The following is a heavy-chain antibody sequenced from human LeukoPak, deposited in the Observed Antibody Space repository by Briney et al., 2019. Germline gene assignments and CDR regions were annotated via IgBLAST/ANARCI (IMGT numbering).Heavy chain of an antibody. V-gene: IGHV3-30*02. CDR3: AKDQKTTYYYDSSGYYRL. CDR1: GFAFSSYG. CDR2: IRYDGSKK. Sequence: GGSLRLSCAASGFAFSSYGMHWVRQPPGKGLEWVAFIRYDGSKKYYADSVKGLFTISRDNSKNTLYLQMNSLRAEDTAVYYCAKDQKTTYYYDSSGYYRLWGQGTLVTVSS. J-gene: IGHJ4*02. D-gene: IGHD3-22*01.